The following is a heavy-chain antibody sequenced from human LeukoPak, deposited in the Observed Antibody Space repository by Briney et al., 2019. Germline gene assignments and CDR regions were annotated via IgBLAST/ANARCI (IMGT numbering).Heavy chain of an antibody. V-gene: IGHV3-74*01. CDR3: ARDLNWNPVDN. CDR2: INFDGTTT. CDR1: GFTFSNYW. J-gene: IGHJ4*02. Sequence: GGSLRLSCSASGFTFSNYWVHWVRQAPGKGPVWVSRINFDGTTTTYAGSVKGRFTISRDNAKNTLYLQMNSLQVEDTALYYCARDLNWNPVDNWGQGTLVTVSS. D-gene: IGHD1-1*01.